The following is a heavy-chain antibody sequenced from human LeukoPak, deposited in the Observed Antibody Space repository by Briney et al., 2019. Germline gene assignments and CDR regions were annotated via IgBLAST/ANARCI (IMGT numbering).Heavy chain of an antibody. D-gene: IGHD2-2*01. CDR3: AGGRTDIVVVPATLRNYYFDY. CDR2: IMPMFGKT. CDR1: GGTFSSYD. J-gene: IGHJ4*02. Sequence: SVKVSCKASGGTFSSYDISWVRQAPGQGHEWVGGIMPMFGKTNYAQKFQGRVTTTADKATSTAYMELSSLRSEDTAVYYCAGGRTDIVVVPATLRNYYFDYWGQGTLVTVSS. V-gene: IGHV1-69*06.